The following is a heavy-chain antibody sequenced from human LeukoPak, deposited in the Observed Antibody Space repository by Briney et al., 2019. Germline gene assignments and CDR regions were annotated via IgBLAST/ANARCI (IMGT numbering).Heavy chain of an antibody. CDR2: ISWDGGST. J-gene: IGHJ4*02. Sequence: GGSLRLSCAASGFTFDDYTMHWVRHAPGKGLEWVSLISWDGGSTYYADSVKGRFTISRDNSKNSLYLQMNSLRTEDTALYYCAKERGDYYGSGIFDYWGQGTLVTVSS. CDR3: AKERGDYYGSGIFDY. CDR1: GFTFDDYT. D-gene: IGHD3-10*01. V-gene: IGHV3-43*01.